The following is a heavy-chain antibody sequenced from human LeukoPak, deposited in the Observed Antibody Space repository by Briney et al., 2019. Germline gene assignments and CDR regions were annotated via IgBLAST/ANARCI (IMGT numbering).Heavy chain of an antibody. V-gene: IGHV1-46*01. Sequence: ASVKASCKASGYTFIDYYMHWVRQAPRQGLECMGIINPRGGSTTYAQNFQGRVTMTRDTSTSTLYMELSSLRYEDTAVYYCARKRTDGYISYYFDYWGQGTLVTVSS. CDR2: INPRGGST. D-gene: IGHD5-24*01. CDR1: GYTFIDYY. J-gene: IGHJ4*02. CDR3: ARKRTDGYISYYFDY.